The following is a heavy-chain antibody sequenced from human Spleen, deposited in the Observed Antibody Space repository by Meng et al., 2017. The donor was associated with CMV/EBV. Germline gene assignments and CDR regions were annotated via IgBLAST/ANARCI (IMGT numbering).Heavy chain of an antibody. CDR1: GCPFITNR. CDR2: ISSSLSYI. J-gene: IGHJ3*02. CDR3: ARDRYSWNDQPVAFDI. Sequence: GCPFITNRMNWGRRAAGKELEWVSSISSSLSYIFYADSVKGRFTISRDNAKSSLYLQMNSLRAEDTAVYYCARDRYSWNDQPVAFDIWGQGTMVTVSS. V-gene: IGHV3-21*01. D-gene: IGHD1-1*01.